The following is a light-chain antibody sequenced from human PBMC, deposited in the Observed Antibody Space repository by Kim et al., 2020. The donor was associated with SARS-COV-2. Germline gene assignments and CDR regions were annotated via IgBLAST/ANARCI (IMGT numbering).Light chain of an antibody. CDR2: DAS. J-gene: IGKJ4*01. CDR1: QSVSPY. V-gene: IGKV3-11*01. CDR3: QQRSNWPST. Sequence: EIVLTQSPATLSLSPGERATLSCRASQSVSPYLAWYQQKPGQAPRLLIYDASHRATGIPARFSGGGSGTDFTLTINSLEPEDFAVYYCQQRSNWPSTFGGGTKVDIK.